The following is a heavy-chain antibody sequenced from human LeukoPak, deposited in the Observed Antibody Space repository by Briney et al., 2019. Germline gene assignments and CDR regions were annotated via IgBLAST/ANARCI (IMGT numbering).Heavy chain of an antibody. CDR2: ISYDGSNK. D-gene: IGHD5-18*01. Sequence: GGSLRLSCAASGFTFSSYGMHWVRQAPGKGLEWVAVISYDGSNKYYADSVKGRFTISRDNSKNTLYLQMNSLRAEDTAVYYCAKDWAAMAHWSQGTLVTVSS. CDR3: AKDWAAMAH. J-gene: IGHJ4*02. V-gene: IGHV3-30*18. CDR1: GFTFSSYG.